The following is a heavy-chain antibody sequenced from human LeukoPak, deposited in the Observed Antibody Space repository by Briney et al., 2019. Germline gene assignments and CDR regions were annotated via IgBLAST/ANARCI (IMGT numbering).Heavy chain of an antibody. CDR2: INPSGGST. D-gene: IGHD3-10*01. V-gene: IGHV1-46*01. Sequence: ASVTVSSKASGYTFTSYYMHWVRQAPGQGLEWMGIINPSGGSTSYAQKFQGRVTMTRDTSTSTVYMELSSLKSEDTAVYYCARDRLGGLWFGEFAYYFDYWGQGTLVTVSS. CDR3: ARDRLGGLWFGEFAYYFDY. CDR1: GYTFTSYY. J-gene: IGHJ4*02.